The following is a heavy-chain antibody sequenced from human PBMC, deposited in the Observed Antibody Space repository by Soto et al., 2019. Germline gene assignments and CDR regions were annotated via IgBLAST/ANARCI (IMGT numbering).Heavy chain of an antibody. D-gene: IGHD3-22*01. Sequence: GESLKISCKGSGYSFTSYWIGWVRQMPGKGLEWMGIIYPGDSDTRYSPSFQGQVTISADKSISTAYLQWSSLKASDTAMYYCARTYYYDSSGYYYAKDLDAFDIWGQGTMVTVSS. CDR2: IYPGDSDT. CDR3: ARTYYYDSSGYYYAKDLDAFDI. CDR1: GYSFTSYW. J-gene: IGHJ3*02. V-gene: IGHV5-51*01.